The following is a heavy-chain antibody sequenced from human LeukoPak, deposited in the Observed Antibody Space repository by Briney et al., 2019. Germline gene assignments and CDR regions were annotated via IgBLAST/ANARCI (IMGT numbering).Heavy chain of an antibody. CDR1: GGSFSGYY. CDR3: ARTGEVTAFDY. Sequence: SETLSLTCAVYGGSFSGYYWSWIRQPPGKGLEWIGEINHSGSTNYNPSLKSRVTISVDTSKNQFSLKLSSVTAADTAVYYCARTGEVTAFDYWGQGTLVTVSS. CDR2: INHSGST. V-gene: IGHV4-34*01. J-gene: IGHJ4*02. D-gene: IGHD3-10*01.